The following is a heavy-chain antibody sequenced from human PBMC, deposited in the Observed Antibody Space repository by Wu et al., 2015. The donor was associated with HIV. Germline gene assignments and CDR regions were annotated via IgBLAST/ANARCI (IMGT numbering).Heavy chain of an antibody. CDR1: GGTFSSYA. V-gene: IGHV1-2*02. CDR3: ARDPDFRDGYSLGAYYFDS. J-gene: IGHJ4*02. Sequence: QVQLVQSGAEVKKPGSSVKVSCKASGGTFSSYAISWVRQAPGQGPEWMGWINADSGGTRYAQRFQGRLTMTRDRSISTVYMELKRLRSDDAAIYFCARDPDFRDGYSLGAYYFDSWARERWSSSPQ. CDR2: INADSGGT. D-gene: IGHD5-24*01.